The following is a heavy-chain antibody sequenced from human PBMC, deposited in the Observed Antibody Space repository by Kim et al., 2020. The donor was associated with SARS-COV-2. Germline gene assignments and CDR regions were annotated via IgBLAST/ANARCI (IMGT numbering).Heavy chain of an antibody. Sequence: SETLSLTCAVSGGSISSGGYSWSWIRQPPGKGLEWIGYIYHSGSTYYNPSLKSRVTISVDRSKNQFSLKLSSVTAADTAVYYCARDLGLYGMDVWGQGTT. V-gene: IGHV4-30-2*01. CDR2: IYHSGST. CDR1: GGSISSGGYS. J-gene: IGHJ6*02. CDR3: ARDLGLYGMDV.